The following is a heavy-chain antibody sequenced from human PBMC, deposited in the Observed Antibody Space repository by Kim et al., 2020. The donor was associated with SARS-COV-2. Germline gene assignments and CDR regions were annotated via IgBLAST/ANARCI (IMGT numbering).Heavy chain of an antibody. J-gene: IGHJ3*01. CDR1: SGSITDSHY. CDR2: VPYHGTT. Sequence: SETLSLTCTVSSGSITDSHYWGWIRRPPGEGLEWIGTVPYHGTTYYNPPLDTRVTISINTSKSQSLLKVNSVTAAATALYYCAGGVIVAPAIEDSFD. V-gene: IGHV4-39*06. CDR3: AGGVIVAPAIEDSFD. D-gene: IGHD2-15*01.